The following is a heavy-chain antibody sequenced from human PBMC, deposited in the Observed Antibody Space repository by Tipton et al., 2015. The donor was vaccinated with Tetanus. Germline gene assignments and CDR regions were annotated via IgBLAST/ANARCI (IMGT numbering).Heavy chain of an antibody. CDR3: ARAHCTDGVCNFDF. D-gene: IGHD2-8*01. J-gene: IGHJ4*02. CDR1: GYIFNNYW. V-gene: IGHV5-51*01. CDR2: IYPGDSDT. Sequence: MQLVQSGGEVKKPGESLKISCKSSGYIFNNYWIGWVRQKPGKGLEWMGIIYPGDSDTRYSPSFQGQVTISVDKSINTAYLQWSSLKASDTSMFYCARAHCTDGVCNFDFWGQGALVTVAS.